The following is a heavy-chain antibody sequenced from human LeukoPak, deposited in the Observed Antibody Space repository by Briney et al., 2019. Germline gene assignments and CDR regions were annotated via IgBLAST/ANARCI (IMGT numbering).Heavy chain of an antibody. D-gene: IGHD3-16*02. V-gene: IGHV3-23*01. J-gene: IGHJ4*02. CDR3: ARDGRSRGLSHVNFDY. CDR1: GFTLSDYA. Sequence: GGSLRLSCVASGFTLSDYAMNWVRPAPGKGPEWVSSIGGGSDTYYADSVKGRFTASRDNSKNTLYLQMNSLRAEDTAVYYCARDGRSRGLSHVNFDYWGQGILVTVSS. CDR2: IGGGSDT.